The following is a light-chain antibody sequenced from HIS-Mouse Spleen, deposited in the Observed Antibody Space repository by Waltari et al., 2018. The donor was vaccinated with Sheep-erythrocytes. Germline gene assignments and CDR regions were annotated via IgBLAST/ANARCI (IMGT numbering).Light chain of an antibody. CDR1: SSDVGSYNL. CDR3: CSYAGSSTPWV. Sequence: GQSITISCTGTSSDVGSYNLVSWYQQHPGKAPKLMIYEGSKRSSGVSNRFSGSKSGNTASLTISGLQAEDEADYYCCSYAGSSTPWVFGGGTKLTVL. V-gene: IGLV2-23*01. J-gene: IGLJ3*02. CDR2: EGS.